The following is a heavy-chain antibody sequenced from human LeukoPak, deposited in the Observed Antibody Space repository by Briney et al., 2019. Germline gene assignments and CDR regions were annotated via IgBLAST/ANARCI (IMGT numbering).Heavy chain of an antibody. J-gene: IGHJ4*02. CDR1: GFTFSSYW. V-gene: IGHV3-7*01. Sequence: GGSLRLSCEGSGFTFSSYWMSWVRQAPGKGLEWVANMKYVGSENYYVDSVKGRFSISRDTAKNSLYLQMNSLRAEDTAVYYCARDSLWFGELLPYDYWGQGTLVTVSS. CDR2: MKYVGSEN. CDR3: ARDSLWFGELLPYDY. D-gene: IGHD3-10*01.